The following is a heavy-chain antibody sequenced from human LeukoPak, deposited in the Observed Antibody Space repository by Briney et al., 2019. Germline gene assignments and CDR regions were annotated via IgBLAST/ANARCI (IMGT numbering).Heavy chain of an antibody. Sequence: PGGSLRLSCAASGFIFSSYSMSWVRQAPGKGLEWVGFIRSKAYGGTAEYAASVKGRFTISRDDSENIPYVEMNSLKSEDTAVYYCARDLRAVAHDFDCWGQGTLVTVSS. CDR2: IRSKAYGGTA. J-gene: IGHJ4*02. D-gene: IGHD6-19*01. V-gene: IGHV3-49*04. CDR3: ARDLRAVAHDFDC. CDR1: GFIFSSYS.